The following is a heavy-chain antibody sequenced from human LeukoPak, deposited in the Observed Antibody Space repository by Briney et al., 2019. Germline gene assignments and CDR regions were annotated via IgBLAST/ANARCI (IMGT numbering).Heavy chain of an antibody. D-gene: IGHD3-10*01. CDR1: GYTFTSYA. CDR2: INTNTGNP. J-gene: IGHJ4*02. CDR3: ARGPLWFGELLGVYDY. V-gene: IGHV7-4-1*02. Sequence: ASVKVSCKASGYTFTSYAMNWVRQAPGQGLEWMGWINTNTGNPTYAQGLTGRFVFSLDTSVSTAYLQISSLKAEDTAVYYCARGPLWFGELLGVYDYWGQGTLVTVSS.